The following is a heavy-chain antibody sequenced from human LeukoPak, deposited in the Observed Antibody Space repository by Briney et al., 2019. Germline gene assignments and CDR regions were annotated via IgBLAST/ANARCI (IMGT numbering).Heavy chain of an antibody. D-gene: IGHD2-15*01. CDR1: GFTFSSYG. CDR2: ISYDGSNK. J-gene: IGHJ5*02. Sequence: GGSLRLSCAASGFTFSSYGMHWVRQAPGKGLEWVAVISYDGSNKYYADSVKGRFTISRDNSKNTLYLQMNSLRAEDTAVYYCARDRDIVVDRGWFDLWGQGTLVTVSS. V-gene: IGHV3-30*03. CDR3: ARDRDIVVDRGWFDL.